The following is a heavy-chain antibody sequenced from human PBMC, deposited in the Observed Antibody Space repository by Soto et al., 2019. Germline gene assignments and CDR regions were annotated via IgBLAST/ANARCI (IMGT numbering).Heavy chain of an antibody. D-gene: IGHD6-25*01. Sequence: EVQLVESGGGLVRPGGSLRLSCEASGFSFSSYSMIWVRQAPGKGLEWVSSISPTSSYKYYADSVKGRFTISRDNARNSLNLHMNSLRADDTAVYYCARVGLIAAMDIGYWGQGTLVTVSS. J-gene: IGHJ4*02. V-gene: IGHV3-21*02. CDR2: ISPTSSYK. CDR3: ARVGLIAAMDIGY. CDR1: GFSFSSYS.